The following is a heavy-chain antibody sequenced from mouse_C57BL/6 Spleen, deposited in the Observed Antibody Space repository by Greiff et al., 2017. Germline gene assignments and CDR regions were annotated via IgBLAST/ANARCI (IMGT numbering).Heavy chain of an antibody. CDR2: INPNNGGT. J-gene: IGHJ2*01. D-gene: IGHD2-9*01. CDR3: ARPTMVTTFDY. CDR1: GYTFTDYN. V-gene: IGHV1-22*01. Sequence: VQLQQSGPELVKPGASVKMSCKASGYTFTDYNMHWVKQSHGKSLEWIGYINPNNGGTSYNQKFKGKAKLTVNKSYSTAYMELRSLTSEDSAVYYCARPTMVTTFDYWGQGTTLTVSS.